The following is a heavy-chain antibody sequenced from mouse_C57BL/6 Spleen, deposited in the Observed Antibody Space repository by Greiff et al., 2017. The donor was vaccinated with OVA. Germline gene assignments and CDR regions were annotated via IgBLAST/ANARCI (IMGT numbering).Heavy chain of an antibody. CDR3: TRVGSGYYFDY. D-gene: IGHD3-2*02. J-gene: IGHJ2*01. Sequence: EVKLMESGEGLVKPGGSLKLSCAASGFTFSSYAMSWVRQTPEKRLEWVAYISSGGDYIYYAATVKGRFTISRDNARNTLYLQMSSRKSEDTAMYYCTRVGSGYYFDYWGQGTTLTVSS. V-gene: IGHV5-9-1*02. CDR1: GFTFSSYA. CDR2: ISSGGDYI.